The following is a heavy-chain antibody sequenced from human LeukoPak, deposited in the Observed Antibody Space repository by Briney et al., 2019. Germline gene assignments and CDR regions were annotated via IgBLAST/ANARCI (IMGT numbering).Heavy chain of an antibody. J-gene: IGHJ4*02. CDR1: GGSISSYY. V-gene: IGHV4-59*01. D-gene: IGHD3-22*01. CDR3: ARYDSSGYSLEL. Sequence: SETLSLTCTVSGGSISSYYWSWLRQPPGKGLEWIGYIYYTGIAKSNPSLKSRVTTSIETSKNQFSLKLSSVTAADTAMYYCARYDSSGYSLELWGQGMLVTVSS. CDR2: IYYTGIA.